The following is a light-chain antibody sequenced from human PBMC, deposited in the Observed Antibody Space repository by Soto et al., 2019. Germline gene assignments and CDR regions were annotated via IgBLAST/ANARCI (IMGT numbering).Light chain of an antibody. J-gene: IGKJ3*01. CDR2: GAS. CDR3: QQYGSSPPGVA. Sequence: EIVLTQSPGTLSLSPGERATLSCRASQSVSSSYLAWYQQKPGQAPRLLIYGASSRATGIPDRFSGSGSGTYLTLTISRLEPEDFAVYYCQQYGSSPPGVAFGPGTKVDIK. V-gene: IGKV3-20*01. CDR1: QSVSSSY.